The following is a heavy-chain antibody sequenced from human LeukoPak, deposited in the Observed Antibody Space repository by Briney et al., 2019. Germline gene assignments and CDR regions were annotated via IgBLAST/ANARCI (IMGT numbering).Heavy chain of an antibody. V-gene: IGHV3-43*02. CDR3: TKGNNTMSYNFDY. CDR2: ISGDGGTT. CDR1: GFTFHDFA. J-gene: IGHJ4*02. Sequence: GGSLRLSCAASGFTFHDFAMHWVRQTPGKGLGWVSLISGDGGTTHYTDSVKGRFTISRDNNKNSLYLQMNSLGVEDTAFYYCTKGNNTMSYNFDYWGLGTLVTVSS. D-gene: IGHD2-2*01.